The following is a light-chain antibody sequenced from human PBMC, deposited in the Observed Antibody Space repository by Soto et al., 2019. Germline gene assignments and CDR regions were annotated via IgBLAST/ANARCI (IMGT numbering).Light chain of an antibody. CDR2: DAS. J-gene: IGKJ2*01. V-gene: IGKV3-11*01. CDR1: QSVSSY. CDR3: QKTSNWPRT. Sequence: EIVLTQSPATLSLSPGERATLSCRASQSVSSYLAWYQQKPGQAPRLLIYDASNRATGIPARFSGSGPGTDFTLTISSLEPEDFAVYFCQKTSNWPRTFGQGTKVDIK.